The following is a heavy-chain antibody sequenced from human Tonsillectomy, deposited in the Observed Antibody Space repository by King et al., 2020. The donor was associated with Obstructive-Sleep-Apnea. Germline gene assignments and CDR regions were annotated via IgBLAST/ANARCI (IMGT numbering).Heavy chain of an antibody. CDR3: ARGTGWYGVDV. D-gene: IGHD6-19*01. V-gene: IGHV4-59*01. J-gene: IGHJ6*02. Sequence: QLQESGPGLVKPSETLSLTCTVSGGSIISYSWTWIRQPPGKGLEWIGHVYYSGSTNYKPSLKSQVTISADTSKNQFSLKLSSVTSADTGVYYCARGTGWYGVDVWGQGTTVTVSS. CDR1: GGSIISYS. CDR2: VYYSGST.